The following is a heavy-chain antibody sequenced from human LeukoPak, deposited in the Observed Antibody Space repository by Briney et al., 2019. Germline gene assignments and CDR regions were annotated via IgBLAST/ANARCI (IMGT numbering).Heavy chain of an antibody. V-gene: IGHV4-59*01. CDR2: IYYSGST. CDR1: GGSISSYY. J-gene: IGHJ4*02. CDR3: ARAETRLRVDY. Sequence: PSETLSLTCTVSGGSISSYYWSWIRQPPGKGLEWIGYIYYSGSTNYNPSLKCRVTISVDTSKNQFSLKLSSVTAADTAVYYCARAETRLRVDYWGQGTLVTVSS. D-gene: IGHD4-17*01.